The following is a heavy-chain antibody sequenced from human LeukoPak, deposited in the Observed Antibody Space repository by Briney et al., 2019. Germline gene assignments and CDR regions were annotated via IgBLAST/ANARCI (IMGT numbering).Heavy chain of an antibody. CDR2: ISSSSSFI. D-gene: IGHD1-26*01. Sequence: GGSLRLSCAASGFNVNSNHMTWVRQAPGKGLEWVSSISSSSSFIYYADSVKGRFTISRDNAKNSLYLQMNSLRAEDTAVYYCARDSGIYSGSYYYFNYWGQGTLVTVSS. CDR3: ARDSGIYSGSYYYFNY. J-gene: IGHJ4*02. CDR1: GFNVNSNH. V-gene: IGHV3-21*01.